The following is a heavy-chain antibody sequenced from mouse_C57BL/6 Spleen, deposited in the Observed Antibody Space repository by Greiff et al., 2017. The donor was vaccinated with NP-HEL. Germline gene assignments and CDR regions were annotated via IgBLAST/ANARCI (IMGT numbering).Heavy chain of an antibody. Sequence: EVQGVESGGGLVQPGGSMKLSCVASGFTFSNYWMNWVRQSPGQGLEWVAQIRLKSDNSATHYAESVKGRFTISRDDSKSIGYLQMNNLRAEDTGSYYCTKGYFDVWGTGTTVTVSS. J-gene: IGHJ1*03. CDR1: GFTFSNYW. CDR2: IRLKSDNSAT. V-gene: IGHV6-3*01. CDR3: TKGYFDV.